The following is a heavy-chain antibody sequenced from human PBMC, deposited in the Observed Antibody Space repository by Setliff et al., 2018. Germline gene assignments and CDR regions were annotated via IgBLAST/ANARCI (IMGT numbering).Heavy chain of an antibody. CDR1: GGTFSSYG. J-gene: IGHJ5*02. Sequence: SVKVSCKASGGTFSSYGISWVRQAPGQGLEWMGGTIPIFGTTDYAQKFRGRVTIITDESTSTAYMELSSLRSEDTAVYYWARDHKSSQLQTPYNWFEPWGQGTLVTVSS. V-gene: IGHV1-69*05. CDR3: ARDHKSSQLQTPYNWFEP. D-gene: IGHD2-2*01. CDR2: TIPIFGTT.